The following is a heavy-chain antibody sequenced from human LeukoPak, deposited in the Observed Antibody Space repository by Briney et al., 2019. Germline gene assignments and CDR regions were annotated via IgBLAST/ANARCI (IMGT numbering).Heavy chain of an antibody. CDR3: AREGVSSGWYCIFDY. CDR1: GGTFSSYA. Sequence: SCKASGGTFSSYAMHWVRQAPGKGLKWVAVISYDGSNKYYADSVKGRFTISRDNSKNTLYLQMNSLRAEDTAVYYCAREGVSSGWYCIFDYWGQGTLVTVSS. J-gene: IGHJ4*02. D-gene: IGHD6-19*01. CDR2: ISYDGSNK. V-gene: IGHV3-30-3*01.